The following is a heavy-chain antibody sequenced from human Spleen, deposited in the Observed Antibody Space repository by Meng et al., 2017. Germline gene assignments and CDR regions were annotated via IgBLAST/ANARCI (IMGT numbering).Heavy chain of an antibody. V-gene: IGHV4-61*02. J-gene: IGHJ2*01. Sequence: SETLSLTCTVSGGSISSGSYYWSWIRQPAGKGLEWIGRIYTSGSTNYNPSLKSRVTISVDTSKNQFSLKLSSVTAADTAVYFCGRVGGNSNRLDWYVDLWGRGTLVTVS. CDR2: IYTSGST. CDR3: GRVGGNSNRLDWYVDL. CDR1: GGSISSGSYY. D-gene: IGHD1/OR15-1a*01.